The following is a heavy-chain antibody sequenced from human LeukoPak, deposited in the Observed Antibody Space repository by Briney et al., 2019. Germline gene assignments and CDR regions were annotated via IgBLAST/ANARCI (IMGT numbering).Heavy chain of an antibody. V-gene: IGHV3-21*01. J-gene: IGHJ4*02. CDR2: ISSSSIYI. CDR3: ASCSGGSCYSGRIDY. Sequence: GGSLRLSCAASGFTFSSYSMNWVRQAPGKGLEWVSSISSSSIYIYYADSVKGRFTISRDNAKNSLYLQMNSLRAEDTAVYYCASCSGGSCYSGRIDYWGQGTLVTVS. D-gene: IGHD2-15*01. CDR1: GFTFSSYS.